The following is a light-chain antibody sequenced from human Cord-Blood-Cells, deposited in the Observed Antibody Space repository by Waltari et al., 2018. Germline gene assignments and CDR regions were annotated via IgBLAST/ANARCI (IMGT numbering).Light chain of an antibody. CDR2: DVS. J-gene: IGLJ2*01. V-gene: IGLV2-14*01. CDR3: SSYTSSSTLGV. Sequence: SALTQPASVSGSPGQSITISCTGTRSDVGGYNYVSWYQQRPGKGPKLLIYDVSNPPSGVSNRFSGSKSGNMASLTISGRQAEGEADYYCSSYTSSSTLGVFGGGTKLTVL. CDR1: RSDVGGYNY.